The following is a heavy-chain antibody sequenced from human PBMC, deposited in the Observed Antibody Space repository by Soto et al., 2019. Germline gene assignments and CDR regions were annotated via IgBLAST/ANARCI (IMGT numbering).Heavy chain of an antibody. J-gene: IGHJ5*02. CDR3: ARDRPGISVIRAVKTYNYFDP. D-gene: IGHD3-10*01. CDR2: ISTDNTHR. V-gene: IGHV1-18*01. Sequence: ASVKVSCKASGYNFLTYGISWLRQAPGRGLEWMGWISTDNTHRNYAQNFQERVAMTTDTSTNTAYMELRSLRSDDTAIYYCARDRPGISVIRAVKTYNYFDPWGQGTLVTVSS. CDR1: GYNFLTYG.